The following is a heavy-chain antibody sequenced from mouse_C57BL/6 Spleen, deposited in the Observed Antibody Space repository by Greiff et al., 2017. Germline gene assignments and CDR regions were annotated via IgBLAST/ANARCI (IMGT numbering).Heavy chain of an antibody. CDR1: GYTFTDYN. J-gene: IGHJ1*03. CDR2: INPNNGGT. D-gene: IGHD1-1*01. Sequence: EVQLQESGPELVKPGASVKMSCKASGYTFTDYNMHWVKQSHGKSLEWIGYINPNNGGTSYNQKFKGKATLTVNKSSSTAYMELRSLTSEDSAVYYCARRARGSYYGSSYWYFDVWGTGTTVTVYS. CDR3: ARRARGSYYGSSYWYFDV. V-gene: IGHV1-22*01.